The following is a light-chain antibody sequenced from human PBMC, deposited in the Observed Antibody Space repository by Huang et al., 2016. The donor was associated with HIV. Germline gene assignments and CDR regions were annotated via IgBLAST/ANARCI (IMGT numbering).Light chain of an antibody. V-gene: IGKV1-39*01. CDR2: DAS. J-gene: IGKJ1*01. CDR3: QQSHSTPRT. Sequence: DTQMTQSPSSLSASVGDRVTITCRASQTISTYLNWYQQKPGKAPNLLIYDASSLQSGVPSRFSGSGSGTDFTLTISSLQPEDFATYYCQQSHSTPRTFGRGTKVEIK. CDR1: QTISTY.